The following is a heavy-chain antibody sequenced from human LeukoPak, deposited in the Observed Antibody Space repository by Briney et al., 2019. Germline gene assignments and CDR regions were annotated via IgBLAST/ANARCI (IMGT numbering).Heavy chain of an antibody. CDR3: TRHNYQFDFNS. CDR1: GYTFTGYY. Sequence: ASVKVSCKASGYTFTGYYMHWVRQAPGQGLEGMGWINPNSGGTNYAQKFQGRFTMTRDTSINTVYMELSGLRSDDTAVYYCTRHNYQFDFNSWGQGTLVTVSS. V-gene: IGHV1-2*02. D-gene: IGHD3-10*01. J-gene: IGHJ4*02. CDR2: INPNSGGT.